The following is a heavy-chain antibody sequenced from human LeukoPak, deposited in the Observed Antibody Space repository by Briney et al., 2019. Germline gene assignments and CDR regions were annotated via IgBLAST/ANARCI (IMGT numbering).Heavy chain of an antibody. CDR3: ARVCLWGGSCYVYYNGMDV. V-gene: IGHV4-34*01. CDR1: GGSFNGYS. CDR2: INHSGGT. Sequence: SETLSLTCAVSGGSFNGYSWSWLRQPPGKGLEWIGEINHSGGTNYNPSLKSRVTISVDTSKNQFSLKLRSVTVADTAVYYCARVCLWGGSCYVYYNGMDVWGQGTTVTVSS. D-gene: IGHD2-2*01. J-gene: IGHJ6*02.